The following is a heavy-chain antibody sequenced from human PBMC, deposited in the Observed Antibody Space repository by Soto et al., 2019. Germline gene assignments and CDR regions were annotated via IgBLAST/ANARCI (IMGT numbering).Heavy chain of an antibody. D-gene: IGHD3-3*01. CDR2: INHRGST. J-gene: IGHJ4*02. V-gene: IGHV4-34*02. CDR3: ATGRRVTIFGVVRGYYFDY. CDR1: GGSFSGYF. Sequence: QVQLQQWGAGLLKPSETLSLTCGVDGGSFSGYFWSCIRQPPGKGLEWSGEINHRGSTNYNPSLKTRVTISVDTSKNQFSLQLSAVTSADTAVYYCATGRRVTIFGVVRGYYFDYWGQGTLVTVSS.